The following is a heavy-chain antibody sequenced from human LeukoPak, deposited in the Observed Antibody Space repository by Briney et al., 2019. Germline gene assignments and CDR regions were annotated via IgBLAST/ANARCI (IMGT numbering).Heavy chain of an antibody. CDR3: ARGGTQANNIMITFGGVIDDY. D-gene: IGHD3-16*02. CDR2: INPNSGGT. Sequence: GASVKVSCKASGYTFTGYYMHWVRQAPGQGLEWMGWINPNSGGTNYAQKFQGRVTMTRDTSISTAYMELSRLRSDDTAVYYCARGGTQANNIMITFGGVIDDYWGQGTLVTVSS. J-gene: IGHJ4*02. V-gene: IGHV1-2*02. CDR1: GYTFTGYY.